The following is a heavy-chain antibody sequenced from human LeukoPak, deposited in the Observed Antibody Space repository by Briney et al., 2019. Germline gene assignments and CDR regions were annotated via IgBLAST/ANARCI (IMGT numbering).Heavy chain of an antibody. V-gene: IGHV4-59*12. CDR3: ARAKKYSGSCPDY. J-gene: IGHJ4*02. CDR2: IYYSGST. CDR1: GGSISSYY. Sequence: PSETLSLTCTVSGGSISSYYWSWIRQPPGKGLEWIGYIYYSGSTNYNPSLKSRVTISVDTSKNQFSLKLSSVTAADTAVYYCARAKKYSGSCPDYWGQGTLVTVSS. D-gene: IGHD1-26*01.